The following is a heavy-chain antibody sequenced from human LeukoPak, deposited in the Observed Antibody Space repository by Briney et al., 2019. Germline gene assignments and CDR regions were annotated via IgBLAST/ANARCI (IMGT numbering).Heavy chain of an antibody. Sequence: PSQTLSLTCTVSGGSISSGSYYWSWIRQPAGKGLEWIGRIYTSGSTNYNPSLKSRVTISVDTSKNQFSLKLSSVTAADTAVYYCARENSGDYFDYWGQGTLVTVSS. CDR1: GGSISSGSYY. J-gene: IGHJ4*02. V-gene: IGHV4-61*02. CDR2: IYTSGST. CDR3: ARENSGDYFDY. D-gene: IGHD4-23*01.